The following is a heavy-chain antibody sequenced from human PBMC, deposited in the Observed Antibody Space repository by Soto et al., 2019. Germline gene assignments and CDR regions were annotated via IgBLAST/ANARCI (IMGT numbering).Heavy chain of an antibody. CDR1: GDSSSSGDYY. J-gene: IGHJ2*01. D-gene: IGHD3-3*01. Sequence: QVQLQESGPGLVKPSQTLSLTCTVPGDSSSSGDYYWSWIRQPPGKGLEWIGYIYYSGSTNYNPSLSSRVTISVATSKNQFSLNLSSVTAADTAVYYCARIVESDYTIDFDLWGRGTLVTVSS. CDR2: IYYSGST. CDR3: ARIVESDYTIDFDL. V-gene: IGHV4-30-4*08.